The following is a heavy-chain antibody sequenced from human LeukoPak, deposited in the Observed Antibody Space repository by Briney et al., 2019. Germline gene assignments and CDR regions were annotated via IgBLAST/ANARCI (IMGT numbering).Heavy chain of an antibody. CDR3: ARGTRGSMSDY. D-gene: IGHD2/OR15-2a*01. Sequence: PSETLSLTCTVSGGSISSGGYYWSWIRQHPGKGLEWIGSIYYSGSTYYNPSLKSRVTISVDTSKNQFSLKLSSVTAADTAVYYCARGTRGSMSDYWGQGTLVTVSS. J-gene: IGHJ4*02. CDR2: IYYSGST. V-gene: IGHV4-31*03. CDR1: GGSISSGGYY.